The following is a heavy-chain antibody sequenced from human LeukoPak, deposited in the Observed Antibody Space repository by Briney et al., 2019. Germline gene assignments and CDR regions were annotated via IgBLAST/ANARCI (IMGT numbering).Heavy chain of an antibody. CDR3: AKDLKGYNYGYFDF. V-gene: IGHV3-23*01. D-gene: IGHD5-18*01. CDR2: ISDSGGST. J-gene: IGHJ4*02. Sequence: PGGSLRLPCAASGFTFSNYAMSWVRQAPGKGLEWVSAISDSGGSTHYADSVKGRFTISRDNSKNTLYLQMNSLRAEDTAIYYCAKDLKGYNYGYFDFWGQGTLVTVSS. CDR1: GFTFSNYA.